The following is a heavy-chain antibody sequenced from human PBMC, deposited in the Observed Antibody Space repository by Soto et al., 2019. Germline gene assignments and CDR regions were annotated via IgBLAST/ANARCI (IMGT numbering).Heavy chain of an antibody. V-gene: IGHV1-69*01. CDR3: ARSITAAADYYYYHGMDV. D-gene: IGHD6-13*01. CDR2: IIPIFGTA. Sequence: QVQLVQSGAEVKKPGSSVKVSCRASVGTFSSYAIIWVRQAPGEGLEWMGGIIPIFGTANYAQKFQGRVTITADEAKSNAYMELSSLRSADTAVYYCARSITAAADYYYYHGMDVWRPGTTVTVSS. CDR1: VGTFSSYA. J-gene: IGHJ6*02.